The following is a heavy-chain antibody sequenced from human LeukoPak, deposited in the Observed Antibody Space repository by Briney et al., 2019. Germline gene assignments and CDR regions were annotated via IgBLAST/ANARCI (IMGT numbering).Heavy chain of an antibody. CDR1: GFTFSSYE. CDR3: TRDQTPYY. CDR2: ISSEVYGGTP. J-gene: IGHJ4*02. Sequence: GGSLRLSCAASGFTFSSYEMNWVRQAPGKGLEWVGFISSEVYGGTPEYAASVKGRFTISRDDSKSIAYLQMNSLKTEDTAVYYCTRDQTPYYWGQGTLVTVSS. V-gene: IGHV3-49*04.